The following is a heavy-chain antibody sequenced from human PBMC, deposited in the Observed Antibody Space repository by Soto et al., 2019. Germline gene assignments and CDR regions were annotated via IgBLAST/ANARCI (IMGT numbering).Heavy chain of an antibody. V-gene: IGHV3-33*01. D-gene: IGHD3-22*01. CDR3: ARGMPYDSSGYYPTAFDD. Sequence: QVQLVESGGGVVQPGGSLRLSCAASGFTFSSYGMHWVRQAPGKGLEWVAVIWYDGSNKYYADSVKGRFTISRDNSKNTLYLQMNSLRAEDTAVYYCARGMPYDSSGYYPTAFDDWGQGTPVTVSS. J-gene: IGHJ4*02. CDR1: GFTFSSYG. CDR2: IWYDGSNK.